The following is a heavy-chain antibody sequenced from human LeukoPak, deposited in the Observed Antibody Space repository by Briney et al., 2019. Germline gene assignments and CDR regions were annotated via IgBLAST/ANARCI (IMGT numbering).Heavy chain of an antibody. CDR1: GYTFTSYA. J-gene: IGHJ3*02. V-gene: IGHV1-3*03. Sequence: GASVKVSCKASGYTFTSYAMHWVRQAPGQRLEWMGWINAGNGNTKYSQEFQGRVTITRDTSASTAYMELSSLRSEDMAVYYCAKDGGSYYLGAFDIWGQGTMVTVSS. CDR3: AKDGGSYYLGAFDI. CDR2: INAGNGNT. D-gene: IGHD1-26*01.